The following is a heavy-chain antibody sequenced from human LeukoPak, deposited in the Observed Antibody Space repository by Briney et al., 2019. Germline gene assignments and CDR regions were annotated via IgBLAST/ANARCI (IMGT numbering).Heavy chain of an antibody. J-gene: IGHJ6*03. CDR2: IYYSGST. Sequence: KPSETLSLTCTVSGGSISSSSYYWGWIRQPPGKGLEWIGSIYYSGSTYYNPSLKSRVTISVDTSKNQFSLKLGSVTAADTAVYYCARRTRYYYYMDVWGKGTTVTVSS. CDR1: GGSISSSSYY. V-gene: IGHV4-39*01. CDR3: ARRTRYYYYMDV.